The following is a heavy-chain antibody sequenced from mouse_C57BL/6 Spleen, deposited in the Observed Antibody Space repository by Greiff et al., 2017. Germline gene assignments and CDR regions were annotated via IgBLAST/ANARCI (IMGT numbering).Heavy chain of an antibody. Sequence: ESGAELVRPGASVTLSCKASGYTFTDYEMHWVKQTPVHGLEWIGAIDPETGGTAYNQKFKGKAILTADKSSSTAYMELRSLTSEDSAVYYCTRSMGYDYDEGFAYWGQGTLVTVSA. J-gene: IGHJ3*01. CDR1: GYTFTDYE. V-gene: IGHV1-15*01. D-gene: IGHD2-4*01. CDR2: IDPETGGT. CDR3: TRSMGYDYDEGFAY.